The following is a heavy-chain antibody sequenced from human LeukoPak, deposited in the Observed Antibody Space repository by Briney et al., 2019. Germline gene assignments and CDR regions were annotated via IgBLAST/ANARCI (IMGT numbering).Heavy chain of an antibody. CDR3: AKDRNGYNFYYFDY. D-gene: IGHD5-24*01. V-gene: IGHV3-9*03. J-gene: IGHJ4*02. Sequence: GGSLRLSCAASGFTFNDYAMHWVRQAPGKGLEWVSGISWNSDGIVYADSVKGRFTTSRDNAKNSLYLQMNSLRTEDMALYYCAKDRNGYNFYYFDYWGQGTLVTVSS. CDR2: ISWNSDGI. CDR1: GFTFNDYA.